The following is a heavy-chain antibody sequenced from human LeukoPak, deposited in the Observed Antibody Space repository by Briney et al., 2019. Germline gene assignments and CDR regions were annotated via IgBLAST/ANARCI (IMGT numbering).Heavy chain of an antibody. CDR1: GYTLTELS. CDR3: ARDIQRYSSTTFYAFDI. Sequence: GASVKVSCKVSGYTLTELSMHWVRQAPGKGLEWMGGFDPEDGETIYAQKFQGRVTMTEDTSTDTAYMELSSLRSEDTAVYYCARDIQRYSSTTFYAFDIWGQGTMVTVSS. J-gene: IGHJ3*02. CDR2: FDPEDGET. V-gene: IGHV1-24*01. D-gene: IGHD6-13*01.